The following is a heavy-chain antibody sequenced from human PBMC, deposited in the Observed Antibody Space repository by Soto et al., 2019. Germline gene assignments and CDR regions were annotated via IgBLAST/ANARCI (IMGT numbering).Heavy chain of an antibody. D-gene: IGHD5-12*01. CDR2: IIPIFGTA. CDR3: ASRAGYSGYDWGYYYGMDA. V-gene: IGHV1-69*13. Sequence: SVKVSCKASGGTFSSYAISWVRQAPGQGLEWMGGIIPIFGTANYAQKFQGRVTITADESTSTAYMELSSLRSEDTAVYYCASRAGYSGYDWGYYYGMDAWGQGTTVTVSS. CDR1: GGTFSSYA. J-gene: IGHJ6*02.